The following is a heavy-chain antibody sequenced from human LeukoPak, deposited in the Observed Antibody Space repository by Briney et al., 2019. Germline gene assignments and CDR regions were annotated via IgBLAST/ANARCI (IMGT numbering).Heavy chain of an antibody. D-gene: IGHD3-16*02. V-gene: IGHV4-59*06. J-gene: IGHJ5*02. CDR2: IYYSGST. CDR3: AREYYDYVWGSYRPGDNWFDP. Sequence: SETLSLTCTVSGGSISSYYWSWIRQHPGKGLEWIGYIYYSGSTYYNPSLKSRVTISVDTSKNQFSLKLSSVTAADTAVYYCAREYYDYVWGSYRPGDNWFDPWGQGTLVTVSS. CDR1: GGSISSYY.